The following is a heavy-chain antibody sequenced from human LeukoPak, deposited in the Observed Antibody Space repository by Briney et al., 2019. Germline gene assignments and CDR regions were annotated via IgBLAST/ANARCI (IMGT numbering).Heavy chain of an antibody. J-gene: IGHJ4*02. CDR1: GGSISSYY. D-gene: IGHD1-26*01. CDR3: AGGTYYYFDY. V-gene: IGHV4-59*01. CDR2: VYYSGSA. Sequence: SETLSLTCTVSGGSISSYYWSWIRQPPGKGLEWIGYVYYSGSAHYNPSLKSRVTISVDTSKNRFSLKLSSVTAADTAVYYCAGGTYYYFDYWGQGTLVTVSS.